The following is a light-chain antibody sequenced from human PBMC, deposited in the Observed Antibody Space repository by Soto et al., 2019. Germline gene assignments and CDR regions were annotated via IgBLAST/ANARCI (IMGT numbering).Light chain of an antibody. J-gene: IGLJ1*01. CDR2: DVN. CDR1: SSDVSAYNY. CDR3: SSYTSSSTEV. V-gene: IGLV2-14*01. Sequence: QSALTQPASASGSPGQSITISCTGTSSDVSAYNYVSWYQQHPGKAPKPMIYDVNNRPSGVSNRFSGSKSGNTASLTISGLQAEDEADYYCSSYTSSSTEVFGTGTKVTVL.